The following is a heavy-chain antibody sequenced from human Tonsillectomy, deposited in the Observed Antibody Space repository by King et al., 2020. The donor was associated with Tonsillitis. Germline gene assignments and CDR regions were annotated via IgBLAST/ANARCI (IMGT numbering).Heavy chain of an antibody. CDR1: GGSISSYY. CDR3: ARVSSPQNTMDPHYYYYYMDV. CDR2: VYYSGST. D-gene: IGHD3-10*01. Sequence: QLQESGPGLVKPSETLSLTCTVSGGSISSYYWSWIRQPPGKGLEWIGYVYYSGSTHYNPPLKSRVTISVDTSKNQFSLKLSPVTAADTAVYFCARVSSPQNTMDPHYYYYYMDVWGKGTTVTVSS. J-gene: IGHJ6*03. V-gene: IGHV4-59*01.